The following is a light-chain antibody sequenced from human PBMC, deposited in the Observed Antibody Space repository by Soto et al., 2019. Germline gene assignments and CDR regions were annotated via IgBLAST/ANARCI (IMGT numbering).Light chain of an antibody. V-gene: IGKV3-20*01. J-gene: IGKJ2*01. CDR1: QSVDSNY. Sequence: EIVLTQSPGTLSLSPGERATLSCRASQSVDSNYLAWYQQRPGQAPRLLTPGASSRATGIPDRFSGSGSGTDFSLTISRLEPEDFAVYYCQHYSFSSYTFGQGTKLEIK. CDR3: QHYSFSSYT. CDR2: GAS.